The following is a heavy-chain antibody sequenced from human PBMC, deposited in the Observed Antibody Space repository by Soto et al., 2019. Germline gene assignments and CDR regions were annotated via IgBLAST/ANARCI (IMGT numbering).Heavy chain of an antibody. CDR1: GGSFSGYY. D-gene: IGHD3-9*01. CDR2: INHSGST. V-gene: IGHV4-34*01. J-gene: IGHJ4*02. CDR3: ARSGVDDSPSYFWFYFDY. Sequence: PSETLSLTCAVYGGSFSGYYWTWIRQPPGTGLEWIGEINHSGSTNYNPSIKSRVTKSVDTSKNHFSPILNSVTAADTAVYHCARSGVDDSPSYFWFYFDYWGPGSHVTVSS.